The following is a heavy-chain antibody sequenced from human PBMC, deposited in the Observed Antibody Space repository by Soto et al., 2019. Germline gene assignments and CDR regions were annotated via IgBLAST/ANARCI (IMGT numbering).Heavy chain of an antibody. CDR3: ARGDSWSGYYNDYYYGMDV. D-gene: IGHD3-3*01. CDR1: GYSFTSYW. CDR2: IYPGDSDT. Sequence: PGESLKISCKGSGYSFTSYWIGWVRQMPGKGLEWMGIIYPGDSDTRYSPSFQGQVTISADKSISTAYLQWSSLKASDTAMYYCARGDSWSGYYNDYYYGMDVWGQGTTVTVSS. J-gene: IGHJ6*02. V-gene: IGHV5-51*01.